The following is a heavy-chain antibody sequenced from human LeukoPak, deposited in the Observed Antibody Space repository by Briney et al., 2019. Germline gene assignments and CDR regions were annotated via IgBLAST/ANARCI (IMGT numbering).Heavy chain of an antibody. D-gene: IGHD2-21*02. Sequence: KSSETLSLTCTVSGGSISSGSYYWSWIRQPAGKGLEWIGRIYTSGSTNYNPSLKSRVTISVDTSKNQFSLKLSSVTAADTAVYYCARDDGRGVVTPYWGQGTLVTVSS. CDR1: GGSISSGSYY. CDR2: IYTSGST. J-gene: IGHJ4*02. V-gene: IGHV4-61*02. CDR3: ARDDGRGVVTPY.